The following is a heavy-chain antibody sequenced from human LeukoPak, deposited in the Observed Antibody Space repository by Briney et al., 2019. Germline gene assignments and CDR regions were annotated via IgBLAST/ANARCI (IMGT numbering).Heavy chain of an antibody. V-gene: IGHV3-7*04. CDR1: GFTFNDFA. CDR3: ARANYPLGSC. J-gene: IGHJ4*02. D-gene: IGHD1-1*01. CDR2: INKDGSET. Sequence: GGSLRLSCATSGFTFNDFAMNWVRHIPGKGLEWVANINKDGSETHYVDSVVGRFTISRDSARNSLFLQMNNLRVEDTGTYYCARANYPLGSCWRQGTHVTVSS.